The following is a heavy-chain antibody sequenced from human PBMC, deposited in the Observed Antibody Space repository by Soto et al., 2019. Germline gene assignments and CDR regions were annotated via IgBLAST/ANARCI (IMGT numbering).Heavy chain of an antibody. CDR1: GYTFTSYA. Sequence: ASVKVSCKASGYTFTSYAMHWVRQAPGQRLEWMGWINAGNGNTKYSQKFQGRVTMTRDTSTSTVYMELSSLKSEDPAGYYCAREVITKYRGAYSHSGVAVWGQGSTVTVSS. CDR3: AREVITKYRGAYSHSGVAV. CDR2: INAGNGNT. D-gene: IGHD2-21*01. J-gene: IGHJ6*02. V-gene: IGHV1-3*01.